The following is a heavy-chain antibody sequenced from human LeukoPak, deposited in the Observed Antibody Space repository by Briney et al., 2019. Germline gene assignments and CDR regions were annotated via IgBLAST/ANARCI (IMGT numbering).Heavy chain of an antibody. CDR1: GGSISSSSYY. Sequence: SETLSLTCTVSGGSISSSSYYWGWIRQPPGKGLEWIGEINHSGSTNYNPSLKSRVTISVATSKNQFSLKLDSVTAADTAVYYCARGGAAARMNYWGQGTLVTVSP. J-gene: IGHJ4*02. D-gene: IGHD6-25*01. CDR2: INHSGST. CDR3: ARGGAAARMNY. V-gene: IGHV4-39*07.